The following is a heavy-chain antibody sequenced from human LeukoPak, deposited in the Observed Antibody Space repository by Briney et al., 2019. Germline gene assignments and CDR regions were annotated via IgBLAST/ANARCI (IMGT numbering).Heavy chain of an antibody. CDR3: ARAGRHYDSSGSSWFDP. V-gene: IGHV1-8*01. Sequence: ASVKVSCKASGYTFTSYDINWVRQATGQGLEWMGWMNPNSGNTGYAQKFQGRVTMTRNTSISTAYMELSSLRSEDTAMYYCARAGRHYDSSGSSWFDPWGQGTLVTVSS. CDR2: MNPNSGNT. CDR1: GYTFTSYD. D-gene: IGHD3-22*01. J-gene: IGHJ5*02.